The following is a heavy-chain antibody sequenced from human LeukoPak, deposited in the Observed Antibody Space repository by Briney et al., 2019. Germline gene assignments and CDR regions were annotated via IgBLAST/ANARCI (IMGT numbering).Heavy chain of an antibody. CDR1: GFSLSTSGMC. V-gene: IGHV2-70*11. D-gene: IGHD3-22*01. Sequence: SGPTLVNPTQTLTLTCTFSGFSLSTSGMCVSWIRQPPGKALEWLARIDWDDDKYYSTSLKTRLTISKDTSKNQVVLTMTNMDPVDTATYYCARMTYHYDSSGYTSVRIFDYWGQGTLVTVSS. CDR2: IDWDDDK. J-gene: IGHJ4*02. CDR3: ARMTYHYDSSGYTSVRIFDY.